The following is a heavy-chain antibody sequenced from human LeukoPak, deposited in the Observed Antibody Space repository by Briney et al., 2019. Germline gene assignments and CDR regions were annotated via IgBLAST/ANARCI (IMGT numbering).Heavy chain of an antibody. D-gene: IGHD3-22*01. J-gene: IGHJ4*02. CDR3: ARDAYYYDSSGYYYFDY. CDR1: GFTFSSYA. V-gene: IGHV3-64*01. Sequence: GSLRLSCAASGFTFSSYAMHWVRQAPGKGLEYVSAISSNGGSTYYANSVKGRFTISRDNSKNTLYLQMGSLRAEDMAVYYCARDAYYYDSSGYYYFDYWGQGTLVTVSS. CDR2: ISSNGGST.